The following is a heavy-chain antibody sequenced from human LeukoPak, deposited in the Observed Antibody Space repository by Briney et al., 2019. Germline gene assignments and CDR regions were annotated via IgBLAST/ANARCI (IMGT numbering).Heavy chain of an antibody. J-gene: IGHJ6*02. CDR3: ARGGYFYDSSGSGDFYYHGMDV. V-gene: IGHV1-18*01. CDR1: GYTFTSYG. D-gene: IGHD3-22*01. Sequence: ASVKVSCTASGYTFTSYGIIWVRQAPGQGLEWMGWIRVCRGIIDYAQKLKGRATMTIEISTSTAYLELRSLRSDDTAVHYCARGGYFYDSSGSGDFYYHGMDVWGQGTTVTVSS. CDR2: IRVCRGII.